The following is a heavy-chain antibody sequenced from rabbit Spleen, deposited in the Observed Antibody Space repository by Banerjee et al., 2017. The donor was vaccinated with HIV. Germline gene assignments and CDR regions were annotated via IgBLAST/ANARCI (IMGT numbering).Heavy chain of an antibody. Sequence: QEQLEESGGDLVKPEGSLTLTCTASGFSFSSSYCMCWVRQAPGKGLEWIACIYTGNGSTYYASWAKGRFTISKTSSTTVTLQMTSLTAADTATYFCARGVYRYGWVGLIYTPFLNYFNLWGQGTLVTVS. CDR1: GFSFSSSYC. D-gene: IGHD6-1*01. CDR3: ARGVYRYGWVGLIYTPFLNYFNL. CDR2: IYTGNGST. J-gene: IGHJ4*01. V-gene: IGHV1S45*01.